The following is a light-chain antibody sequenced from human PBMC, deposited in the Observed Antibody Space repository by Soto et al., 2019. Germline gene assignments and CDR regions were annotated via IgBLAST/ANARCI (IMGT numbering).Light chain of an antibody. J-gene: IGKJ5*01. V-gene: IGKV1-39*01. CDR2: AES. CDR3: QQSYKMPS. Sequence: DVHMTQSPSSLSALVGDRVTITCRASQSVSRYLNWYQHKPGKAPKLLINAESNLRSGVPSRFSGSGSGTEFTLTISSLEPEDFGTYYCQQSYKMPSFGQGTRLEIK. CDR1: QSVSRY.